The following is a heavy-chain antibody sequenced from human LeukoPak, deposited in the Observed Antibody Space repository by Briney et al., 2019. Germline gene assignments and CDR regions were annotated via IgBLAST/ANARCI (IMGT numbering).Heavy chain of an antibody. CDR1: GASFNTYY. CDR2: VKHDGDT. J-gene: IGHJ5*01. CDR3: ARGPVALPNDRLSLFFDF. V-gene: IGHV4-34*01. Sequence: SETLRLTCAVYGASFNTYYWTWIRQSPDKGLEWIGEVKHDGDTNVNPSLRSRVVMSVDASKNQFSLKMTSVTAADTAIYFCARGPVALPNDRLSLFFDFWGQGTLVTVSS. D-gene: IGHD2-8*01.